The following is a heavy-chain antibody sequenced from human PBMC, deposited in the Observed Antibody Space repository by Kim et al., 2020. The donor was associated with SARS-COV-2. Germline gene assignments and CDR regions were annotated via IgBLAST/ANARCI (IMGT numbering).Heavy chain of an antibody. V-gene: IGHV1-2*02. CDR2: INPNSGGT. D-gene: IGHD2-2*02. J-gene: IGHJ5*02. Sequence: ASVKVSCKASGYTFTGYYMHWVRQAPGQGLEWMGWINPNSGGTNYAQKFQGRVTMTRDTSISTAYMELSRLRSDDTAVYYCARDALGYCSSTSCYTWFDPWGQGTLVTVSS. CDR3: ARDALGYCSSTSCYTWFDP. CDR1: GYTFTGYY.